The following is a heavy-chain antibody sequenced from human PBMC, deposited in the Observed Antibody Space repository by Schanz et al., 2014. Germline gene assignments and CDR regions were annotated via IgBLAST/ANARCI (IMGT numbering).Heavy chain of an antibody. D-gene: IGHD3-22*01. V-gene: IGHV1-18*01. CDR1: GGTFSTYT. J-gene: IGHJ5*02. Sequence: QVQLVQSGAEVKKPGSSVKVSCKASGGTFSTYTISWVRQAPGQGLEFMGWISTFRNEDTNSAQRFQGRLAMTTDTSTSTAYMELRSLRSDDTAVYYCAREVGLYDRGWFDPWGQGTLVTVSS. CDR3: AREVGLYDRGWFDP. CDR2: ISTFRNEDT.